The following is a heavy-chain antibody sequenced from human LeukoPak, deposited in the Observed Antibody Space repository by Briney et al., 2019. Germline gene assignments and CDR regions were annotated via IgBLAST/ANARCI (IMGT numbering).Heavy chain of an antibody. V-gene: IGHV5-51*01. CDR1: GYIFTTYW. CDR3: ARAGILDDYYYMDV. D-gene: IGHD2-15*01. J-gene: IGHJ6*03. CDR2: IYPDDSDT. Sequence: GESLKISCQASGYIFTTYWIGWVRQMPGQGLEWMGIIYPDDSDTRYSPSFQGQVTISVDKSINTAYLHWNSLKASDTAMYYCARAGILDDYYYMDVWGKGTTVTVSS.